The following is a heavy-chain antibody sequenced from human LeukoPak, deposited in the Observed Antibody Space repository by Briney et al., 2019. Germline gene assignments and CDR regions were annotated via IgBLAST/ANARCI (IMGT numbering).Heavy chain of an antibody. Sequence: PSETLSLTCTVPGGSISSGSYYWSWIRQPAGKGLEWIGRIYTSGSTNYNPSLKSRVTISVDTSKNQFSLKLSSVTAADTAVYYCARDRTNYYMDVWGKGTTVTVSS. V-gene: IGHV4-61*02. CDR2: IYTSGST. CDR1: GGSISSGSYY. CDR3: ARDRTNYYMDV. J-gene: IGHJ6*03.